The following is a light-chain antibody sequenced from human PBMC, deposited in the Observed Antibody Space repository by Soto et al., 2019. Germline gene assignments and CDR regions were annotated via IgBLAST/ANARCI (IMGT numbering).Light chain of an antibody. CDR1: QSISSX. CDR3: QQSYSTPLIT. V-gene: IGKV1-39*01. CDR2: AAS. Sequence: DIQMTQSPSSLSASVGDRVTITCRASQSISSXXNWYQQKPGKAPKLLIYAASSLQSGVPSRFSGSGSGTDFTLTISSLQPEDFATYYCQQSYSTPLITFGQGTRLEIK. J-gene: IGKJ5*01.